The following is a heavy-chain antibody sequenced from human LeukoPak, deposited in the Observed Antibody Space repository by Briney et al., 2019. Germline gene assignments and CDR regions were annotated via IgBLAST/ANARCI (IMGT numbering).Heavy chain of an antibody. V-gene: IGHV3-30*03. CDR2: ISYDGSNK. D-gene: IGHD4-17*01. CDR1: GFTFSSYG. Sequence: PGRSLRLSCAASGFTFSSYGMHWVRQAPGKGLEWVAVISYDGSNKYYADSVKGRFTISTDNAKNSLYLQMNSLRDEDTAVYYCARDRDYAFDYWGQGTLVTVSS. J-gene: IGHJ4*02. CDR3: ARDRDYAFDY.